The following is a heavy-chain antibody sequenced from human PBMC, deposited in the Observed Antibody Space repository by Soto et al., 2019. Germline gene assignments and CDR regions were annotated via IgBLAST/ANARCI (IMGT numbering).Heavy chain of an antibody. D-gene: IGHD1-26*01. CDR3: ARHGRGVGARPLDY. J-gene: IGHJ4*02. CDR1: GFSLSNDRMG. V-gene: IGHV2-26*01. CDR2: IFSNDEK. Sequence: QVTLKESGPVLVKPTEPLRLTCTVSGFSLSNDRMGVSWIRQPPGKALEWLAHIFSNDEKSYSTSLKSRLTIPKDTSKSQVVLTMTNMDPVDTATYYCARHGRGVGARPLDYWGQGTLVTVSS.